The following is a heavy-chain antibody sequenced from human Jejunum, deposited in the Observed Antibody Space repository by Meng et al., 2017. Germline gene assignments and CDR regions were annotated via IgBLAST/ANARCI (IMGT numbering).Heavy chain of an antibody. V-gene: IGHV3-30*01. J-gene: IGHJ6*02. D-gene: IGHD2-2*01. CDR1: GFTFSSYA. Sequence: GESLKISCAASGFTFSSYAMHWVRQAPGKGLEWVAVISYDGSNTDYADSVKGRFTISKDNSKNTLYLEMDSLRAEDTAVYYCARVVYSCSSRCSTYYWYGLDVWGQGTTVTVSS. CDR3: ARVVYSCSSRCSTYYWYGLDV. CDR2: ISYDGSNT.